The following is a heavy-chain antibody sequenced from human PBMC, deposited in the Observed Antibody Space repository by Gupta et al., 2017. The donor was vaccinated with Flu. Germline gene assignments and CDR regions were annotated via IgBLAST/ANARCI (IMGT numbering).Heavy chain of an antibody. J-gene: IGHJ4*02. CDR3: ARGSAGDY. D-gene: IGHD3-3*01. CDR1: GFSFSDHY. CDR2: SRNKAKSYTT. Sequence: EVQLVESGGDLVQPGGSLRLSCAVSGFSFSDHYMDWVRQAPGKGLEWVGRSRNKAKSYTTDYAPSVKGRFTISRDDSKNSLYLQMNSLKTEDTAVYYCARGSAGDYWGQGTLVTVSS. V-gene: IGHV3-72*01.